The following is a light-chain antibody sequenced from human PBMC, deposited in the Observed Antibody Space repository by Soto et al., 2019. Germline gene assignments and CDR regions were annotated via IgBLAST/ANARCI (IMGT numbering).Light chain of an antibody. CDR3: CSYAGSNVI. CDR2: DVI. V-gene: IGLV2-11*01. J-gene: IGLJ2*01. Sequence: QSALTQPRSVSGSPGQSVTISCTGTSSDVGTYVSWYQHHPGKAPKLMIYDVIKRPSGVPDRFSGSKSGNTASLTISGLQAEDEADYYCCSYAGSNVIFGGGTQLTVL. CDR1: SSDVGTY.